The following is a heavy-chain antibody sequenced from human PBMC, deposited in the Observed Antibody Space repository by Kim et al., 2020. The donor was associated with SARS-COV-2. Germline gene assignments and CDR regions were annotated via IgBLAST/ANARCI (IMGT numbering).Heavy chain of an antibody. D-gene: IGHD3-10*01. Sequence: SVKVSCKASGGTFSSYAISWVRQAPGQGLEWMGGIIPIFGTANYAQKFQGRVTITADESTSTAYMDLSSLRSEDTAVYYCARDMRLSYYGSGSYYGYWGQGTLVTVSS. J-gene: IGHJ4*02. V-gene: IGHV1-69*13. CDR3: ARDMRLSYYGSGSYYGY. CDR1: GGTFSSYA. CDR2: IIPIFGTA.